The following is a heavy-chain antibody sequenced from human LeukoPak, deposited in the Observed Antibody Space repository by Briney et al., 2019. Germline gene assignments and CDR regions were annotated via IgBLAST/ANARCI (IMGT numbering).Heavy chain of an antibody. CDR1: GGSISSSNYY. CDR3: ARDRWFGETHYFDY. V-gene: IGHV4-39*07. CDR2: IYYSGST. Sequence: SETLSLTCTVSGGSISSSNYYWGWIRQPPGKGLEWIGSIYYSGSTYYNPSLKSRVTISLDTSKNQFSLKLSSVTAADTALYYCARDRWFGETHYFDYWGQGTLVTVSS. D-gene: IGHD3-10*01. J-gene: IGHJ4*02.